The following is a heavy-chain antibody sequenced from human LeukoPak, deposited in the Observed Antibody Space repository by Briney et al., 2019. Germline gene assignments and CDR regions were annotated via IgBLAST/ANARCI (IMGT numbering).Heavy chain of an antibody. CDR1: GFTFSSYE. V-gene: IGHV3-48*03. J-gene: IGHJ4*02. Sequence: GGSLRLSCAASGFTFSSYEMNWVRQAPGKGLEWVSCISSSGSTIYYADSVKGRFTISRDNAKNSLHLQMNSLRAEDTAVYYCARAPSPYYYDSSGYYFGYWGQGTLVTVSS. D-gene: IGHD3-22*01. CDR3: ARAPSPYYYDSSGYYFGY. CDR2: ISSSGSTI.